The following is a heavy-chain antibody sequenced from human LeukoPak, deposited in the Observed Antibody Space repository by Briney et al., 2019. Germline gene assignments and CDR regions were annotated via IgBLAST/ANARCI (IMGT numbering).Heavy chain of an antibody. J-gene: IGHJ4*02. CDR3: ARAGIGLPRYSYGSSHYDY. D-gene: IGHD5-18*01. CDR2: INHSGST. CDR1: GGSFSGYY. V-gene: IGHV4-34*01. Sequence: SETLSLTCAVYGGSFSGYYWSWIRQPPGKGLEWIGEINHSGSTNYNPSLKSRVTISVDTSKNQFSLKLSSVTAADTAVYYCARAGIGLPRYSYGSSHYDYWGQGTLVTVSS.